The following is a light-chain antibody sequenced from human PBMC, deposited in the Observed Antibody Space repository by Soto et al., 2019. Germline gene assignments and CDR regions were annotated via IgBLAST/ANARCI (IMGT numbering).Light chain of an antibody. CDR3: QQRRDWPLT. J-gene: IGKJ4*01. V-gene: IGKV3-11*01. CDR2: DTS. Sequence: EIVLTQSPDTLSLSPGERATLSCRASQSLGYYLAWFQQKHGQAPRLLIYDTSNRASGIPDRFSGSGSGTDFTLTISSLDPEDFAVYYCQQRRDWPLTFGGGTKVEIK. CDR1: QSLGYY.